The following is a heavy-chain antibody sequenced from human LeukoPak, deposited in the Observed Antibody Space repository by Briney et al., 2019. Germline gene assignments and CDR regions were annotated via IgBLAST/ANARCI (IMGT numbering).Heavy chain of an antibody. CDR1: EFTFSTYG. CDR2: ISYDGSYK. Sequence: GGSLRLSCAASEFTFSTYGMHWVRQAPGKGLEWVAVISYDGSYKFYADSVKGRFTISRDNSKSTLYLQMNSLRAEDTAVYYCAKDRGLWFGELYRHPDYWGQGTLVTVSS. D-gene: IGHD3-10*01. CDR3: AKDRGLWFGELYRHPDY. V-gene: IGHV3-30*18. J-gene: IGHJ4*02.